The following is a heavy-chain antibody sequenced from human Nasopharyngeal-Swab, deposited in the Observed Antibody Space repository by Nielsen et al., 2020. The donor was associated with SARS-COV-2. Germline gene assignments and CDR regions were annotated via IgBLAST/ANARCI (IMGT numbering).Heavy chain of an antibody. D-gene: IGHD2-21*01. J-gene: IGHJ3*01. CDR2: IYPGNSDT. Sequence: GGSLRLSCIGFGYSFANYWIGWVRQMPGKGLEWMGSIYPGNSDTRYSPAFHGRVTISADKSINTAYLQWTSLRASDTAVYYCARSGGVGIVAFDVWGQGTMVTVSS. CDR1: GYSFANYW. V-gene: IGHV5-51*01. CDR3: ARSGGVGIVAFDV.